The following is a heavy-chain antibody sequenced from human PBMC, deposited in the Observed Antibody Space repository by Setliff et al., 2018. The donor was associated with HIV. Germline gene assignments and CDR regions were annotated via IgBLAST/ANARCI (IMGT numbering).Heavy chain of an antibody. J-gene: IGHJ6*03. CDR2: MSYSGSA. Sequence: SETLSLTCTVSGGSISSRDYYWGWIRQPPGKGLEWIGSMSYSGSAYYNPSLKSRVTISVDTSKSQFSLRLSSVTAADTAVYYCARQRDFDWLLQNNYYMDVWGKGATVTVSS. CDR3: ARQRDFDWLLQNNYYMDV. V-gene: IGHV4-39*01. D-gene: IGHD3-9*01. CDR1: GGSISSRDYY.